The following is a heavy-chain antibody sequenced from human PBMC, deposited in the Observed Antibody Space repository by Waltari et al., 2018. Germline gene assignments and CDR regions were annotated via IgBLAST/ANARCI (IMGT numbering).Heavy chain of an antibody. J-gene: IGHJ4*02. CDR2: ISSSSSYI. V-gene: IGHV3-21*01. D-gene: IGHD5-12*01. CDR1: GLPFSSYS. Sequence: EVQLVESGGGLVKPGGSLRLSCAASGLPFSSYSMNWVRQAPGKGLEWVSSISSSSSYIYYADSVKGRFTISRDNAKNSLYLQMNSLRAEDTAVYYCARGGWLRSPLDYWGQGTLVTVSS. CDR3: ARGGWLRSPLDY.